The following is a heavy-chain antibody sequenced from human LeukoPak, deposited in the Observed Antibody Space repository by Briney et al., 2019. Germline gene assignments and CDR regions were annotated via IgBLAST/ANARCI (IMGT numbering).Heavy chain of an antibody. J-gene: IGHJ2*01. D-gene: IGHD3-10*01. CDR2: IYYSGST. Sequence: SGTLSLTCTVSGGSISSSSYYWGWIRQPPGKGLEWIGSIYYSGSTYYNPSLKSRVTISVDTSKNQFSLKLSSVTAADTAVYYCARLAKGTMVRGVRYFDLWGRGTLVTVSS. CDR1: GGSISSSSYY. V-gene: IGHV4-39*01. CDR3: ARLAKGTMVRGVRYFDL.